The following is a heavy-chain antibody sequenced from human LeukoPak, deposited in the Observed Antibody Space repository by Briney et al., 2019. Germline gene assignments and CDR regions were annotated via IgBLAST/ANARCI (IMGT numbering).Heavy chain of an antibody. CDR3: AKDPQYQLTKYYFDY. V-gene: IGHV3-30*02. CDR2: IRYDGSDK. CDR1: GFTFISYG. D-gene: IGHD2-2*01. J-gene: IGHJ4*02. Sequence: PGGSQRLSCAASGFTFISYGIHWVRQAPGKGLEWVAFIRYDGSDKYADSVKGRFTISRDNSKNTLYLQMNSLRVEDTAVYYCAKDPQYQLTKYYFDYWGQGTLVTVSS.